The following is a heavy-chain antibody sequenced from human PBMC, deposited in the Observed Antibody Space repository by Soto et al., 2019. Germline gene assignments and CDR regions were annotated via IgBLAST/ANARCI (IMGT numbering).Heavy chain of an antibody. CDR2: IIPIFGTS. Sequence: QVQLVQSGAEVKKPGSSVEVSCKASGGTFNNHAINWVRQAPGQGLEWMGGIIPIFGTSNYAQKFQGRVTITADESTRTAYMELSSLRSEDTAVYYCARGVYGSGNYYTGPSAFDIWGQGTLVIVSS. CDR1: GGTFNNHA. D-gene: IGHD3-10*01. J-gene: IGHJ3*02. CDR3: ARGVYGSGNYYTGPSAFDI. V-gene: IGHV1-69*01.